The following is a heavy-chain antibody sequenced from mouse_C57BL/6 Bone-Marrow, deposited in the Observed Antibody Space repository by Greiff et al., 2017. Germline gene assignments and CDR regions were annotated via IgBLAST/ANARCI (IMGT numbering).Heavy chain of an antibody. CDR2: ISYDGSN. CDR3: ATLEDY. Sequence: EVKLMESGPGLVKPSQSLSLTCSVTGYSITSGYYWNWIRQFPGNKLEWMGYISYDGSNNYNPSLKNRISITRDTSKNQFFLKLNSVTTEDTATYYCATLEDYWGQGTSVTVSS. CDR1: GYSITSGYY. J-gene: IGHJ4*01. V-gene: IGHV3-6*01. D-gene: IGHD2-10*02.